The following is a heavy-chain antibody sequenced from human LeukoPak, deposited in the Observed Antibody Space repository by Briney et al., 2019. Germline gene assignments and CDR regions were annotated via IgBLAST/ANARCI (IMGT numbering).Heavy chain of an antibody. CDR3: AKARRYGSGSTMRGTYYFDY. V-gene: IGHV3-23*01. J-gene: IGHJ4*02. Sequence: GGSLRLSCAASGFTFSSYAMSWVRQAPGKGLEWVSAISGSGGSTYYADSVKGRFTISRDNSKNTLYLQMNSLRAEDTALYYCAKARRYGSGSTMRGTYYFDYWGQGTLVTVSS. D-gene: IGHD3-10*01. CDR2: ISGSGGST. CDR1: GFTFSSYA.